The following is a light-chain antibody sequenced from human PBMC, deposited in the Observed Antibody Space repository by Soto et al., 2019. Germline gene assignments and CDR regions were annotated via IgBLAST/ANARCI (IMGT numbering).Light chain of an antibody. V-gene: IGKV3-20*01. CDR3: QQYGSSPWT. CDR1: QSVSSNY. CDR2: DAS. Sequence: EIVLTQSPGTLSLSPGERATLSCRASQSVSSNYLAWYQQKPGQAPRLLIYDASSRATGIPDRFSGSGSERDFTLTISRLEPEDFAVYYCQQYGSSPWTFSRGTKVQIK. J-gene: IGKJ1*01.